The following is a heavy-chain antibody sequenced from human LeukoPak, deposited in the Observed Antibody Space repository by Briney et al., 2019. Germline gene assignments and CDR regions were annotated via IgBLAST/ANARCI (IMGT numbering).Heavy chain of an antibody. CDR3: ARDRIAAAGTFDY. D-gene: IGHD6-13*01. CDR1: GYTFTGYY. V-gene: IGHV1-2*02. CDR2: INPNSGGT. J-gene: IGHJ4*02. Sequence: ASVKVSCKASGYTFTGYYMHWVRQAPGQGLEWMGWINPNSGGTNYAQKLQGRVTMTTDTSTSTAYMELRSLRSDDTAVYYCARDRIAAAGTFDYWGQGTLVTVSS.